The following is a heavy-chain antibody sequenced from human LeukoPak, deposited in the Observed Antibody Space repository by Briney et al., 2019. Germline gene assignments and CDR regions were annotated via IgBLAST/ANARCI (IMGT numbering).Heavy chain of an antibody. V-gene: IGHV1-69*01. CDR3: ARDRGTTFDAFDI. D-gene: IGHD1-14*01. CDR1: GGTFISYA. CDR2: IIPIVGTA. J-gene: IGHJ3*02. Sequence: ASVKVSCKASGGTFISYAISWVRQAPGQGLEWMGGIIPIVGTANYAQKFQGRVTITSDESTSTAYMELSSLRSEDTAVYYCARDRGTTFDAFDIWGQGTMVTVSS.